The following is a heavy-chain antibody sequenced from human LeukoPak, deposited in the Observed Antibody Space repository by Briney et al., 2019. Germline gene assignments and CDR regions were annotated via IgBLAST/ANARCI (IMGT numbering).Heavy chain of an antibody. V-gene: IGHV4-39*01. CDR1: GGSISSSSYY. D-gene: IGHD6-19*01. CDR3: ARQWLVSHWLDP. J-gene: IGHJ5*02. Sequence: SETLSLTCTVSGGSISSSSYYWGWIRQPPGKGLEWIGSIYYSGSTYYNPSLKSRVTISVDTSKNQFSLKLSSVTAADTAGYYCARQWLVSHWLDPWGQGTLVTVSS. CDR2: IYYSGST.